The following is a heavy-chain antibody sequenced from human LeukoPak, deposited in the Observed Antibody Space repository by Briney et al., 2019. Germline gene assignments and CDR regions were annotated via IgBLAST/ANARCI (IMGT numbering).Heavy chain of an antibody. V-gene: IGHV3-21*01. CDR2: ISSSSSYI. Sequence: GGSLRLSCAASGFTFSSYSMNWVRQAPGKGLEWVSSISSSSSYIYYADSVKGRFTISRDNAKNSLSLQMNSLRAEDTAIYYCARSRGGDAFDIWGQGTMVTVSS. D-gene: IGHD3-16*01. CDR3: ARSRGGDAFDI. J-gene: IGHJ3*02. CDR1: GFTFSSYS.